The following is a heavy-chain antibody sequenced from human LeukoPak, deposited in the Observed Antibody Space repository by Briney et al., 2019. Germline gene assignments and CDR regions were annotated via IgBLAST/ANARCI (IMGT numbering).Heavy chain of an antibody. V-gene: IGHV4-34*01. CDR3: ASQLGARFWFDP. CDR1: GGSFCGYY. CDR2: INHSGST. J-gene: IGHJ5*02. Sequence: SETLSLTCAVYGGSFCGYYWSWIRQPPGKGLEWIGEINHSGSTNYNPSLKSRVTISVDTSKNQFSLKLSSVTAADTAVCYCASQLGARFWFDPWGQGTLVTVSS. D-gene: IGHD3-16*01.